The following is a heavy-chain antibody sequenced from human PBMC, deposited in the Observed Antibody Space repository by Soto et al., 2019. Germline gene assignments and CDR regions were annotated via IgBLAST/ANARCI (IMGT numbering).Heavy chain of an antibody. CDR2: IYVTGAV. CDR3: ARLRIATNNYKWFDP. V-gene: IGHV4-31*03. Sequence: SETLSLTCSVSGAALNSGNYYWSWIRQVPGKGLEWIGHIYVTGAVDYNPSLRVRITISQDTSERQFSLNLRLVTAADTAVYYCARLRIATNNYKWFDPWGQGTLVTVSS. J-gene: IGHJ5*02. D-gene: IGHD2-21*01. CDR1: GAALNSGNYY.